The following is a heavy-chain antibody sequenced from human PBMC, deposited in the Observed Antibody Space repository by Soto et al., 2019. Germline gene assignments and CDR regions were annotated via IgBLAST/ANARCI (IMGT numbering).Heavy chain of an antibody. Sequence: GASVKVSCKASGYTFTGYYMHWVRQAPGQGLEWMGWINPNSGGTNYAQKFQGWVTMTRDTSISTAYMELSRLRSDDTAVYYCARDRGLRYYYDSSGGDAFDIWGQGTMVTVSS. J-gene: IGHJ3*02. CDR2: INPNSGGT. D-gene: IGHD3-22*01. CDR1: GYTFTGYY. CDR3: ARDRGLRYYYDSSGGDAFDI. V-gene: IGHV1-2*04.